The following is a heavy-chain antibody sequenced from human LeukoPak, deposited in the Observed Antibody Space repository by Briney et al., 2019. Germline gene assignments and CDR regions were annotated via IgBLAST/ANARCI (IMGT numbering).Heavy chain of an antibody. V-gene: IGHV3-33*01. CDR2: IRPDGSYK. J-gene: IGHJ4*02. D-gene: IGHD3-16*01. CDR1: GLTFSTYG. Sequence: GRSLRLSCATSGLTFSTYGIHWVRQAPGKGLEWVAAIRPDGSYKYYADSVKGRFTISRDNSKNTVYLQMNTLRDEDTAVHYCARAVGPFDYWGQGTLVTVSS. CDR3: ARAVGPFDY.